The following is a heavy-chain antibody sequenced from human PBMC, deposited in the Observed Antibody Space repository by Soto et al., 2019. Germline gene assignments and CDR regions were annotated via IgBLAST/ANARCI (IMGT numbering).Heavy chain of an antibody. Sequence: GASVKVSCKASGGTFSSYAISWVRQAPGQGLEWMGGIIPIFGTANYAQKFQGRVTITADESTSTAYVELSSLRSEDTAVYYCALQGGYYYDSSGYYFGFDPWGQGTLVTVSS. CDR3: ALQGGYYYDSSGYYFGFDP. J-gene: IGHJ5*02. V-gene: IGHV1-69*13. D-gene: IGHD3-22*01. CDR2: IIPIFGTA. CDR1: GGTFSSYA.